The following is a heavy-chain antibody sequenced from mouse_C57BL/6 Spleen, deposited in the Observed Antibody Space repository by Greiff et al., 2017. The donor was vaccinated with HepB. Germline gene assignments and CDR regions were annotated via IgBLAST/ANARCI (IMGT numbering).Heavy chain of an antibody. CDR3: ARYPPRDHAHFDY. Sequence: EVKLVESGGGLVQPGGSLSLSCAASGFTFTDYYMSWVRQPPGKALEWLGFIRNKANGYTTEYSASVKGRFTISRDNSQSILYLQLNALRAEDSATYYCARYPPRDHAHFDYWGQGTTLTVSS. D-gene: IGHD3-3*01. J-gene: IGHJ2*01. V-gene: IGHV7-3*01. CDR1: GFTFTDYY. CDR2: IRNKANGYTT.